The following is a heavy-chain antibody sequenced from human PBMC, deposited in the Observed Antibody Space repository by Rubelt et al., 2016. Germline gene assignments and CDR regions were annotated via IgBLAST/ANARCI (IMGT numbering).Heavy chain of an antibody. V-gene: IGHV3-48*01. CDR2: ISSSSSTI. J-gene: IGHJ6*02. D-gene: IGHD4-23*01. CDR3: ARTYGGVSYYYYGMDV. Sequence: EWVSYISSSSSTIYYADSVKGRFTISRDNAKNSLYLQMNSLRAEDTAVYYCARTYGGVSYYYYGMDVWGQGTTVTVSS.